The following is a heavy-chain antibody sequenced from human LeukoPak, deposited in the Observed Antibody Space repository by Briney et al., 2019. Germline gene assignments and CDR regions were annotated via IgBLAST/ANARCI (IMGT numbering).Heavy chain of an antibody. D-gene: IGHD3-16*01. V-gene: IGHV1-24*01. CDR3: ARGPSQGGDFWGENGMDV. Sequence: ASVKVSCKVSGYTLTELSMHWVRQAPGKGLEWMGGFDPEDGETIYAQKFQGRVTMTEDTSTDTAYMELSSLRSEDTAVYYCARGPSQGGDFWGENGMDVWGQGTTVTVSS. CDR1: GYTLTELS. CDR2: FDPEDGET. J-gene: IGHJ6*02.